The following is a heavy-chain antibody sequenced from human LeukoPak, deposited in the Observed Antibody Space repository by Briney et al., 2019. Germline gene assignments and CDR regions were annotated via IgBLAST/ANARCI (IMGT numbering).Heavy chain of an antibody. Sequence: PGGSLRLSCAASGFTFSSYAMSWVRQAPGKGLEWVSAISGSGGSTYYADSVKGRFTISRDNAKNSLYLQMNSLRAEDTAVYYCARDQLSSSWYRWVQGGAGGKDHTPQVGFDYWGQGTLVTVSS. J-gene: IGHJ4*02. CDR1: GFTFSSYA. D-gene: IGHD6-13*01. CDR3: ARDQLSSSWYRWVQGGAGGKDHTPQVGFDY. V-gene: IGHV3-23*01. CDR2: ISGSGGST.